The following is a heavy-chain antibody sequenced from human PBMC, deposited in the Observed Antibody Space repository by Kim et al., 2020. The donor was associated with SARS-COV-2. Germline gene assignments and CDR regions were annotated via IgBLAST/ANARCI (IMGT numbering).Heavy chain of an antibody. CDR2: INPNSGGT. CDR3: ARLRSGYDIPDYDY. D-gene: IGHD3-9*01. CDR1: GYTFTGYY. Sequence: ASVKVSCKASGYTFTGYYMHWVRQAPGQGLEWMGWINPNSGGTNYAQKFQGRVTMTRDTSISTAYMELSRLRSDDTAVYYCARLRSGYDIPDYDYWGQGTLVTVSS. V-gene: IGHV1-2*02. J-gene: IGHJ4*02.